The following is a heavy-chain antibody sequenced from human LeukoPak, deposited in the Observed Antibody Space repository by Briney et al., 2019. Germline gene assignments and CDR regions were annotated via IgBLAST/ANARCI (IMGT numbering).Heavy chain of an antibody. V-gene: IGHV4-59*12. CDR1: GGSISPYY. J-gene: IGHJ4*02. Sequence: SETLSLTCTVSGGSISPYYWSWIRQPPGKGLEWIGYDYVSGSSKSIPSLKSRVTVSVDTSKNQFSPKLSSMTAADTAVYFCARVACGGDCYIDYWGQGTLVTVSS. D-gene: IGHD2-21*02. CDR2: DYVSGSS. CDR3: ARVACGGDCYIDY.